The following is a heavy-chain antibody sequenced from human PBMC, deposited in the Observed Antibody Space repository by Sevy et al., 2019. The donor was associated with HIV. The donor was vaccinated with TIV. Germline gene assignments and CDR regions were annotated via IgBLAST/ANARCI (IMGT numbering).Heavy chain of an antibody. CDR2: IYPVDSDA. D-gene: IGHD4-17*01. J-gene: IGHJ4*02. CDR1: GYRFTNYW. Sequence: GESLKISCKGSGYRFTNYWIGWVRQVPGKGLEWMGIIYPVDSDARYRPSFQGQVTMSVDKSTGTAYLQWNSLKVSDTAMYYCARQPSGYGDYIGYWGQGTLVTVSS. CDR3: ARQPSGYGDYIGY. V-gene: IGHV5-51*01.